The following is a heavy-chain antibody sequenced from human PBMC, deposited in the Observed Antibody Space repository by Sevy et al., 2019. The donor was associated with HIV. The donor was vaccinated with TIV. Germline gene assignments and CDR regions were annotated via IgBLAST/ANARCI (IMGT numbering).Heavy chain of an antibody. V-gene: IGHV3-13*01. CDR2: IGTAGDT. CDR3: ARGLGGIAVAGYYYGMDV. Sequence: GGSLRLSCAASGFTFSSYDMHWVRQATGKGLEWVSAIGTAGDTYYPGSVKGRFTNSRENAKNALYLQMNSLRAGDTGVYYCARGLGGIAVAGYYYGMDVWGQGTTVTVSS. J-gene: IGHJ6*02. D-gene: IGHD6-19*01. CDR1: GFTFSSYD.